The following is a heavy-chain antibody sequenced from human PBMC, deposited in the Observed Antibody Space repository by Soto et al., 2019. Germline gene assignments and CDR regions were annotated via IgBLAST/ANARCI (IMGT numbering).Heavy chain of an antibody. J-gene: IGHJ4*02. Sequence: EVQLVQTGGGLINPGGSLSLSCAASGLSVSDKYMSWVRQAPGKGLEWVSLTYTGGNSYFADFVKGRFIVSRDISKNTLFLHMNSLAAEDTAVYYCAREGYAYGLDLWGQGSLVTVSS. D-gene: IGHD3-10*01. V-gene: IGHV3-53*02. CDR2: TYTGGNS. CDR1: GLSVSDKY. CDR3: AREGYAYGLDL.